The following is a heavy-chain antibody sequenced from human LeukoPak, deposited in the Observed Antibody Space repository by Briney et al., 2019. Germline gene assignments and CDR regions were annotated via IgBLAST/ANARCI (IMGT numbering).Heavy chain of an antibody. J-gene: IGHJ4*02. CDR3: AKDEGSGWFFFDF. D-gene: IGHD6-19*01. CDR1: GFTFSSYS. Sequence: GGSLRLSCAASGFTFSSYSMNWVRQAPGKGLEWVSSISSSSSYICYADSVKGRFTISRDNSKNTLYLQMNTLRAEDSAVYYCAKDEGSGWFFFDFWGQGTQVTVSS. V-gene: IGHV3-21*04. CDR2: ISSSSSYI.